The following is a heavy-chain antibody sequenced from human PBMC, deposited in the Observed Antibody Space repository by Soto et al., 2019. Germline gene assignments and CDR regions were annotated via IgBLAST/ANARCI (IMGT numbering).Heavy chain of an antibody. CDR2: IIPILGIA. V-gene: IGHV1-69*02. CDR3: ARSPAYDSSGYYYVY. Sequence: GASVKVSCKTAGGTFSNDTISWVRQAPGQGLDWMGRIIPILGIANYAQKFQGRVTITADKSMSTAYMELSSLRSEDTAVYYCARSPAYDSSGYYYVYWGQGTLVTVSS. J-gene: IGHJ4*02. CDR1: GGTFSNDT. D-gene: IGHD3-22*01.